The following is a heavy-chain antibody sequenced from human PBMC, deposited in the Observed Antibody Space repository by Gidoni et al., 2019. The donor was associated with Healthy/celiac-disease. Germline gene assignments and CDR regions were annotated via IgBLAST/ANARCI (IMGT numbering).Heavy chain of an antibody. J-gene: IGHJ5*02. Sequence: VPLPQWGAGLFKPSETLSLPCAVYGGSFNGYYWSWIRQPPGQGLEWIGEMNHSGSTNYNPSRKRRVTRSVDTSKNKFYLKLSLVTGAETAVDYWARGRGKWLVQGVDPWGQGTLVTVSS. CDR1: GGSFNGYY. V-gene: IGHV4-34*01. D-gene: IGHD6-19*01. CDR2: MNHSGST. CDR3: ARGRGKWLVQGVDP.